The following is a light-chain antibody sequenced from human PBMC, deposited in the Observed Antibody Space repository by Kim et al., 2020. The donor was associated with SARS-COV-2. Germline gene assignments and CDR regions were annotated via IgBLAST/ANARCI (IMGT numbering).Light chain of an antibody. CDR2: YND. CDR3: ESWDDSVSGWV. V-gene: IGLV1-36*01. Sequence: QSVTTSCSGNCYNSANNAVNWYQQFPGTAPKLLIYYNDLLSSGVSDRFSGSKSGTSASLAISGLQSEDEADYYCESWDDSVSGWVFGGGTQLTVL. J-gene: IGLJ3*02. CDR1: CYNSANNA.